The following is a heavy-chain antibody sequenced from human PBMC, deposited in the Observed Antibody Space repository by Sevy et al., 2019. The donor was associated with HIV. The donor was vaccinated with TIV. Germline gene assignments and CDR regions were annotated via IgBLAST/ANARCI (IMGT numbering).Heavy chain of an antibody. J-gene: IGHJ4*02. Sequence: VGSLRLSCAASGFTFSDYYMSWIRQAPGKGLEWVSYMSSGTSYTNYADSVKGRFTISRDNAKNSLYLQRNSLRAEDTAVYYCARDRRNYGGQYFDYWGQGTLVTVSS. V-gene: IGHV3-11*06. CDR2: MSSGTSYT. D-gene: IGHD1-7*01. CDR3: ARDRRNYGGQYFDY. CDR1: GFTFSDYY.